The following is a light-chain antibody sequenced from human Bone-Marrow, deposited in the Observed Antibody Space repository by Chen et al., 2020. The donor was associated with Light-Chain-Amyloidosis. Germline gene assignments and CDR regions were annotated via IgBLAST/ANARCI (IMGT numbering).Light chain of an antibody. Sequence: NFMLTQPHSVSESPGKTVIISCTRSSGSIATNYVQWYQQRPGSSPTTVIYEDDQSPSGVPDRFSGSIDRSSNSASLTLSGLKTEDEADYYCQSYQGSSQVVFGGGTKLTVL. CDR3: QSYQGSSQVV. CDR2: EDD. J-gene: IGLJ3*02. CDR1: SGSIATNY. V-gene: IGLV6-57*01.